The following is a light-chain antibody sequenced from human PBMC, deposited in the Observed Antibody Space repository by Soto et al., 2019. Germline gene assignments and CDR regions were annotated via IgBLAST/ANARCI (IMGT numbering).Light chain of an antibody. Sequence: QSVPTQPPSVSGAPGQRVTISCSGGSSNIGAGYDGSWYRQHPRTAPILLSSCDSGRPSVVPDRFSGCKSGTSASLAITGLQAEVEADYFCQTYARSLTTYVFGTATKGTV. CDR2: CDS. J-gene: IGLJ1*01. CDR3: QTYARSLTTYV. V-gene: IGLV1-40*01. CDR1: SSNIGAGYD.